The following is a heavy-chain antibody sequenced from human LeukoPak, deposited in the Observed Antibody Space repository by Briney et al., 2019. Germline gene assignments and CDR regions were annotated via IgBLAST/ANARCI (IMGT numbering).Heavy chain of an antibody. V-gene: IGHV3-74*01. J-gene: IGHJ4*02. CDR3: ARGRYSGYDSSLWLDY. CDR1: GFTFSSYW. Sequence: PGGSLRLSCAASGFTFSSYWMHWVRHAPGKGLVWVSRINSDGSSTSYADSVKGRFTISRDNAKNTLYLQMNSLRAEDTAVYYCARGRYSGYDSSLWLDYWGQGTLVTVSS. D-gene: IGHD5-12*01. CDR2: INSDGSST.